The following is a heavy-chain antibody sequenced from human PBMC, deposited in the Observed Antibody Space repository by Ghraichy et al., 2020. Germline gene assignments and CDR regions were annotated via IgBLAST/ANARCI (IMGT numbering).Heavy chain of an antibody. CDR1: GGSISSSYYY. D-gene: IGHD3-22*01. J-gene: IGHJ4*02. V-gene: IGHV4-39*01. CDR2: VYYSGNT. CDR3: ARLYYYDSDSMYYFDY. Sequence: SETLSLTCTVSGGSISSSYYYWGWIRQPPGKGLEWIGSVYYSGNTYYNPSLKGRVLISVDTSKNQFSLNLSSVTAADTAVYYCARLYYYDSDSMYYFDYWGQGTLVTVSS.